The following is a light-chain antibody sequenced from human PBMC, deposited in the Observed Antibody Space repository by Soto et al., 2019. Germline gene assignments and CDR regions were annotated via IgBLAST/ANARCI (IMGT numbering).Light chain of an antibody. CDR2: EVS. J-gene: IGLJ2*01. V-gene: IGLV2-14*01. Sequence: QSALTQPASVSGSPGRSITISCTGTSSDVGGYTYVSWYQQDPGKAPKLMIYEVSNRPSGVSNRFAGSKSGNRASLTISGLQPVDEADSYCCSYTSTNTLVFGGGTNLTVL. CDR1: SSDVGGYTY. CDR3: CSYTSTNTLV.